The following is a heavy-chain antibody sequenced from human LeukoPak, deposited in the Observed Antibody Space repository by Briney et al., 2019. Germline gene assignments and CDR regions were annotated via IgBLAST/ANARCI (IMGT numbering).Heavy chain of an antibody. V-gene: IGHV3-7*01. Sequence: GGSLRLSFVASGFTFSSYWMSWVRQPPGKGLDGVAHINKDGSEKYYVDSVKGRFTISRDNAKNSLYLQMNSLRAEDTAVYYCARVLSYDFWSGYYQGYYYGMDVWGQGTTVTVSS. CDR1: GFTFSSYW. CDR3: ARVLSYDFWSGYYQGYYYGMDV. CDR2: INKDGSEK. D-gene: IGHD3-3*01. J-gene: IGHJ6*02.